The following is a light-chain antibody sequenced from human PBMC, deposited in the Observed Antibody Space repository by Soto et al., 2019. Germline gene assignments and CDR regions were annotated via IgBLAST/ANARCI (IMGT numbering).Light chain of an antibody. CDR3: QQYNSYPLT. J-gene: IGKJ4*01. V-gene: IGKV1-5*03. CDR1: QSISSW. CDR2: KAS. Sequence: DIQMTQSPSTLSASVGDRVTITCRASQSISSWLAWYQQKPGKAPNLLIYKASSLESGVPSKFSGRGSGTDFTLTISSLQPDDFAPYYCQQYNSYPLTFGGGTKVEIK.